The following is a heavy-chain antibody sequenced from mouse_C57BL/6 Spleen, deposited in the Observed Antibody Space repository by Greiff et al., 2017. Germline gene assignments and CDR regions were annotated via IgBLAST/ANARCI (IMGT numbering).Heavy chain of an antibody. D-gene: IGHD2-3*01. CDR1: GYTFTSYW. CDR3: ARDEGIYDGYADY. V-gene: IGHV1-64*01. J-gene: IGHJ2*01. CDR2: IHPNSGST. Sequence: QVHVKQSGAELVKPGASVKLSCKASGYTFTSYWMHWVKQRPGQGLEWIGMIHPNSGSTNYNEKFKSKATLTVDKSSSTAYMQHSSLTSEDSAVYYCARDEGIYDGYADYWGQGTTLTVSS.